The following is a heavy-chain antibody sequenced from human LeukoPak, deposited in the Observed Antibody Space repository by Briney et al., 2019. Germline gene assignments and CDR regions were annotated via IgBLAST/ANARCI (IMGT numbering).Heavy chain of an antibody. V-gene: IGHV1-2*02. CDR2: INPNSGGT. J-gene: IGHJ5*02. D-gene: IGHD2-2*01. CDR1: GYTFTSYD. Sequence: ASVKVSCKASGYTFTSYDINWVRQATGQGLEWMGWINPNSGGTNYAQKFQGRVTMTRDTSISTAYMELSRLRSDDTAVYYCARDSLYCSSTSCYLSNWFDPWGQGTLVTVSS. CDR3: ARDSLYCSSTSCYLSNWFDP.